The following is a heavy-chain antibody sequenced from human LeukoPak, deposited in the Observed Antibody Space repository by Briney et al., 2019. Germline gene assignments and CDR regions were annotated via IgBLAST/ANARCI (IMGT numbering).Heavy chain of an antibody. CDR1: GFTVSSNY. V-gene: IGHV3-53*05. J-gene: IGHJ6*02. CDR3: ARVPSRIKGSGYYSEDFYYYGMDV. D-gene: IGHD3-3*01. Sequence: GGSLRLSCAASGFTVSSNYMSWVRQAPGKGLEWVSVIYSGGSTYYADSVKGRFTISRDNSKNTLYLQMNSLRAEDTAVYYCARVPSRIKGSGYYSEDFYYYGMDVWGQGTTVTVSS. CDR2: IYSGGST.